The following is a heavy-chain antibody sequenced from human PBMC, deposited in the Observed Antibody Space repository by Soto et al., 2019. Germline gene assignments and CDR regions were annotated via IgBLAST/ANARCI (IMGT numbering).Heavy chain of an antibody. V-gene: IGHV5-51*01. D-gene: IGHD2-8*01. CDR2: IYPGDSDT. CDR3: ARLMGCSNGVCYKFDY. CDR1: GYRFSSYW. J-gene: IGHJ4*02. Sequence: GESLKISCQGSGYRFSSYWIAWVRQMPGKGLEWMGIIYPGDSDTIYSPSFQGQVTFSADKSISTAYLQWSSLKASDTAMYYCARLMGCSNGVCYKFDYWGQGTLVTVSS.